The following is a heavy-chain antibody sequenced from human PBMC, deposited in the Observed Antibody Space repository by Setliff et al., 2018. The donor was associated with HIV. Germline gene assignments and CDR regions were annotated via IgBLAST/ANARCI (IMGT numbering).Heavy chain of an antibody. CDR1: GYTFSDYY. V-gene: IGHV1-69-2*01. D-gene: IGHD3-10*01. CDR3: ARDDHYYDSGSLYSDWYFDL. J-gene: IGHJ2*01. Sequence: ASVKVSCKASGYTFSDYYIHWVKQAPGKGLEWMGRINPEDGEIIYAEKFQGRVTITADESTYTADMELSSLRSEDTAVYYCARDDHYYDSGSLYSDWYFDLWGRGTLVTVSS. CDR2: INPEDGEI.